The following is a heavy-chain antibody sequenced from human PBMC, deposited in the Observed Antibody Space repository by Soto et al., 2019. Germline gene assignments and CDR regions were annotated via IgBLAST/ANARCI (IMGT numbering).Heavy chain of an antibody. CDR2: IIPIFGKA. D-gene: IGHD3-16*01. CDR1: GGTFSSYA. V-gene: IGHV1-69*12. CDR3: ASDIRDGYNPRLGWFDP. J-gene: IGHJ5*02. Sequence: QVQLVQSGAEVKKPGSSVKVSCKASGGTFSSYAISWVRQAPGQGLEWMGGIIPIFGKANYAQKFQGRVTITADESTSTAYMELSSLRSEDTAGYYCASDIRDGYNPRLGWFDPWGQGTLVTVSS.